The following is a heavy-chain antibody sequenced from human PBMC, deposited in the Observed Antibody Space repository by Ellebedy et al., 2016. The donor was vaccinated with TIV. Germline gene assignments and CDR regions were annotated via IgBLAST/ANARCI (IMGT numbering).Heavy chain of an antibody. J-gene: IGHJ5*02. CDR1: GGSFSSSC. CDR2: IIPIFGTV. D-gene: IGHD4-11*01. CDR3: ARTYIAATNPNGFDL. V-gene: IGHV1-69*13. Sequence: AASVKVSCKASGGSFSSSCINWVRQPAGQGLEWTGAIIPIFGTVNYAQKFQGRVNMTADESTSTAYMELTSLTSEDTAIYYCARTYIAATNPNGFDLWGQGSLVTVSS.